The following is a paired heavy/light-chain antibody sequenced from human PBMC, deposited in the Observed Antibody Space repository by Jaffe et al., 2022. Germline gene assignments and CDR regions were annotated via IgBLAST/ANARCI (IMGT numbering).Light chain of an antibody. CDR3: SSYAGSNNVHVV. V-gene: IGLV2-8*01. CDR2: EVS. Sequence: QSALTQPPSASGSPGQSVTISCTGTSSDVGSYNYVSWYQQHPGKAPKLMIYEVSKRPSGVPDRFSGSKSGNTASLTVSGLQAEDEADYYCSSYAGSNNVHVVFGGGTKLTVL. CDR1: SSDVGSYNY. J-gene: IGLJ2*01.
Heavy chain of an antibody. D-gene: IGHD4-17*01. V-gene: IGHV3-9*01. CDR2: ISWNSGSI. CDR1: GFTFDHYA. Sequence: EVQLVESGGGLVQPGRSLRLSCAASGFTFDHYAMHWVRQPPGKGLEWVSGISWNSGSIAYADSVKGRFTISRDNAKNSLYLQMNSLRAEDTALYYCAKVQLSTVTTYSFDYWGQGTLVTVSS. CDR3: AKVQLSTVTTYSFDY. J-gene: IGHJ4*02.